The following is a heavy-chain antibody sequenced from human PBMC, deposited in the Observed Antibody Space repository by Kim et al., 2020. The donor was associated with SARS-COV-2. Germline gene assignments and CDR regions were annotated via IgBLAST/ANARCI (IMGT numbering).Heavy chain of an antibody. Sequence: GGSLRLSCAASGFTFSSYAMHWVRQAPGKGLEWVAVISYDGSNKYYADSVKGRFTISRDNSKNTLYLQMNSLRAEDTAVYYCASIAARLADDYWGQGTLV. D-gene: IGHD6-6*01. V-gene: IGHV3-30-3*01. J-gene: IGHJ4*02. CDR2: ISYDGSNK. CDR1: GFTFSSYA. CDR3: ASIAARLADDY.